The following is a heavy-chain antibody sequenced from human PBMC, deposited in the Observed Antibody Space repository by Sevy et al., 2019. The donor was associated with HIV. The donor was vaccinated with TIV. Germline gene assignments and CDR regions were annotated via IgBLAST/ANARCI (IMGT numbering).Heavy chain of an antibody. V-gene: IGHV3-33*01. CDR1: GFTFSSYG. Sequence: GGSLRLSCAASGFTFSSYGMHWVRQAPGKGLEWVAVIWYDGSNKYYADSVKGRFTISRDNSKNTLYLQMNSLRAEDTAVYYCASSGSYSDYDYGMDVWGQGTTVTVSS. D-gene: IGHD1-26*01. J-gene: IGHJ6*02. CDR3: ASSGSYSDYDYGMDV. CDR2: IWYDGSNK.